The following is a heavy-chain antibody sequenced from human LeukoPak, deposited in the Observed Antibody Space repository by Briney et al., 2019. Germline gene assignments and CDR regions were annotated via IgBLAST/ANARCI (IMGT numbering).Heavy chain of an antibody. D-gene: IGHD1-26*01. J-gene: IGHJ6*03. V-gene: IGHV4-4*07. CDR3: ARMVGWGARRYSYFYMDV. CDR2: IYTSGST. CDR1: GGSISSYY. Sequence: SETLSLTCTVSGGSISSYYWSWIRQPAGKGLEWIGRIYTSGSTNYNPSLKSRVTISLDTSKNQFSLKLSSVTAADTAVYYCARMVGWGARRYSYFYMDVWGKGTTVTISS.